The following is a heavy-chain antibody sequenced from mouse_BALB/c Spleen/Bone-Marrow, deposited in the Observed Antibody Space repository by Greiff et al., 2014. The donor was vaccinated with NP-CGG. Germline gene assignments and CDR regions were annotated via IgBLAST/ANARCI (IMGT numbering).Heavy chain of an antibody. CDR2: INSNGGST. CDR1: GFTFSSYY. CDR3: ARHGNYAMDY. Sequence: EVNLVESGGGLVKLGGSLKLSCAASGFTFSSYYMSWVRQTPEKRLELVAAINSNGGSTYYPDTVKGRFTISRDNAKNTLYLQMSSLKSEDTALYYCARHGNYAMDYWGQGTSVTVSS. D-gene: IGHD1-1*02. J-gene: IGHJ4*01. V-gene: IGHV5-6-2*01.